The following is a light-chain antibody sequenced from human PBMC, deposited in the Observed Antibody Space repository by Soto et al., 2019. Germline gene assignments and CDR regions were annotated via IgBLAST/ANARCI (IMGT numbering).Light chain of an antibody. Sequence: EIVLTQSPGTLSLSPGARATLSCRASQSVSSSYLAWYQQKPGQAPRLLIYGASSRATGIPDRFSGSGSGTDFTLTIRRLEPEDFAVYYCQQYGSSPPAFGPGTKVDIK. J-gene: IGKJ3*01. CDR2: GAS. V-gene: IGKV3-20*01. CDR3: QQYGSSPPA. CDR1: QSVSSSY.